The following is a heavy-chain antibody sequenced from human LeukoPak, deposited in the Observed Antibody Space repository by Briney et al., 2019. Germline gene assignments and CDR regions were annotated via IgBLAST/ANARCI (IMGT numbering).Heavy chain of an antibody. J-gene: IGHJ3*02. CDR2: INPNSGGT. D-gene: IGHD3-10*01. CDR3: ASYMSYYGSGSPVDI. CDR1: GYTFTSYD. V-gene: IGHV1-2*06. Sequence: GASVKVSCKASGYTFTSYDINWVRQATGQGLEWMGRINPNSGGTNYAQKFQGRVTMTRDTSISTAYMELSRLRSDDTAVYYCASYMSYYGSGSPVDIWGQGTMVTVSS.